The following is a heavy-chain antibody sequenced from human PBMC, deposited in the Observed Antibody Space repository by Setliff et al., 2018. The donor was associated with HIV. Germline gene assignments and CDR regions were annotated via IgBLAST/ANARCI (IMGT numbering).Heavy chain of an antibody. CDR3: ARTPYCTNGLCYRYYFDY. Sequence: ASVKVSCKISGYTLTEVSMHWVRQAPGKGLEWMGYFDPQDGKTIYAQKFQGRVTITADKSTSTAYMELSSLRSEDTAVYYCARTPYCTNGLCYRYYFDYWGQGTLVTVSS. J-gene: IGHJ4*02. D-gene: IGHD2-8*01. CDR1: GYTLTEVS. V-gene: IGHV1-24*01. CDR2: FDPQDGKT.